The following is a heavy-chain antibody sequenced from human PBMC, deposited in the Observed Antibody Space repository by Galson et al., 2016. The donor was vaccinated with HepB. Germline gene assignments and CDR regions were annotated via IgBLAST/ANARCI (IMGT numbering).Heavy chain of an antibody. CDR2: IYPGDSDT. J-gene: IGHJ4*02. Sequence: QSGAEVKKPGESLKISCQGFGYTFSRYYIGWVRQKPGKGLEWMGIIYPGDSDTKYSPSFQGQVTISADRSISTAYLQWSSLKASDTAMYYCARHGRYCTATTCRPPAVDYWGQGTLLTVSS. CDR3: ARHGRYCTATTCRPPAVDY. CDR1: GYTFSRYY. D-gene: IGHD2-8*02. V-gene: IGHV5-51*01.